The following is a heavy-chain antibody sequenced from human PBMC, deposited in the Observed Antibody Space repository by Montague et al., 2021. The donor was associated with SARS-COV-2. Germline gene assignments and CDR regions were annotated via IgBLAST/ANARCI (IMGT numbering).Heavy chain of an antibody. Sequence: SLRLSCAASGFTFSNIWMSWVRQAPGKGLEWVANIKPDESEKNYVDSVKGRFSISRDNAKNSLYLQMDNLRAEDTAIYYCAKNGGAHGLDVWGQGTSVSV. J-gene: IGHJ6*02. CDR1: GFTFSNIW. CDR2: IKPDESEK. CDR3: AKNGGAHGLDV. D-gene: IGHD4-23*01. V-gene: IGHV3-7*01.